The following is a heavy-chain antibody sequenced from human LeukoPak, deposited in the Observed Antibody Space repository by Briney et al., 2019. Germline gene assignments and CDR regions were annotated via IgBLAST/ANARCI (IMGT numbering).Heavy chain of an antibody. V-gene: IGHV4-39*01. Sequence: PSETLSLTCTVSGGSISSSSYYWGWIRQPPGKGLEWIGSIYYSGSTYYNPSLKSRVTISVDTSKNQFSLKLSSVTAADTAMYYCARRYSVVYATFDYWGQGTLVTVSS. D-gene: IGHD2-8*02. CDR1: GGSISSSSYY. CDR3: ARRYSVVYATFDY. J-gene: IGHJ4*02. CDR2: IYYSGST.